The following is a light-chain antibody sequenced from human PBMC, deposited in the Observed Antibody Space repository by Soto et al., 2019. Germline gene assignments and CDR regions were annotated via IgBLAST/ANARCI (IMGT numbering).Light chain of an antibody. CDR3: CSYTSLSTVV. V-gene: IGLV2-14*01. Sequence: QSVLTQPASVSGSPGQSITISCTGTSSDVGGYNHVSWYQHSPGKAPKLILFAVSDRPSGVSHRFSGSKSGNTASRTISGLQADDEADYYCCSYTSLSTVVFGGGTKLTVL. J-gene: IGLJ2*01. CDR2: AVS. CDR1: SSDVGGYNH.